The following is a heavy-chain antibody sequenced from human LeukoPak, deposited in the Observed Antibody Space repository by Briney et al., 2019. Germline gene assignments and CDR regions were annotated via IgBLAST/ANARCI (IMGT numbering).Heavy chain of an antibody. CDR1: GFTFSSYA. Sequence: GGSLRLSCAASGFTFSSYAMHWVRQAPGKGLEWVAVISYDGSNKYYADSVKGRFTISRDNSKNTLYLQMNSLRAEDTAVYYCARVSLSSGCLSNWGQGTLVTVSS. D-gene: IGHD6-19*01. V-gene: IGHV3-30-3*01. CDR3: ARVSLSSGCLSN. J-gene: IGHJ4*02. CDR2: ISYDGSNK.